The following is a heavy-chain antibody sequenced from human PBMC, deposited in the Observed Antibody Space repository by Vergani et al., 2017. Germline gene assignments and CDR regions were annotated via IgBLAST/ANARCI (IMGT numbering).Heavy chain of an antibody. J-gene: IGHJ4*02. D-gene: IGHD6-19*01. V-gene: IGHV1-46*02. Sequence: QVQLVQSGAEMKKPGASVKVSCKASGYSFYTYGISWVRQAPGQGLEWMGIINPSVSSTNYAQKFQGRVTMTRDTSTRTVYMELSSLTSEDTAIYYCARDLNEAVAAFDYWGQGTLVTVSS. CDR2: INPSVSST. CDR3: ARDLNEAVAAFDY. CDR1: GYSFYTYG.